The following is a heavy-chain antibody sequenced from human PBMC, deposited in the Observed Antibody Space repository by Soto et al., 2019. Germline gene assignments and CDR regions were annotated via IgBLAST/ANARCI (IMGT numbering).Heavy chain of an antibody. Sequence: LSLTCAVSGGSISSGGYSWSWIRQPPGKGLEWIGYIYHSGSTYYNPSLKSRVTISVDRSKNQFSLKLSSVTAADTAVYYCARGIGGSGSHFDYWGQGTLVTVSS. D-gene: IGHD3-10*01. V-gene: IGHV4-30-2*01. J-gene: IGHJ4*02. CDR3: ARGIGGSGSHFDY. CDR1: GGSISSGGYS. CDR2: IYHSGST.